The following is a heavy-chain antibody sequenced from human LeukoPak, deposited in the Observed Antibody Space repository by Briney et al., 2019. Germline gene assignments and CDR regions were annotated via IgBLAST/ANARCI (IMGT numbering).Heavy chain of an antibody. CDR1: GFTFSSYS. CDR3: TTALSYYDILTGYSPRDY. CDR2: ISSSSSHI. V-gene: IGHV3-21*03. Sequence: PGGSLRLSWAASGFTFSSYSMNWVRQAPGKGLEWVSSISSSSSHIYYADSVKGRFTISRDNAKNSLYLQMNSLKTEDTAVYYCTTALSYYDILTGYSPRDYWGQGTLVTVSS. J-gene: IGHJ4*02. D-gene: IGHD3-9*01.